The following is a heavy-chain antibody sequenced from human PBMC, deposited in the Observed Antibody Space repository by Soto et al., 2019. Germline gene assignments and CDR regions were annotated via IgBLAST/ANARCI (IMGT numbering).Heavy chain of an antibody. D-gene: IGHD3-22*01. CDR2: IKSKTDGGTT. CDR3: FTDVNCYDSSGYHYHDY. V-gene: IGHV3-15*01. CDR1: GFTFSNAW. Sequence: GGSLRLSCAASGFTFSNAWMSWVRQAPGQGLEWVGRIKSKTDGGTTDYAAPVKGRFTISRDDSKNTVYLQMNSLKTEDTAVYHCFTDVNCYDSSGYHYHDYGGQGTQVTVSS. J-gene: IGHJ4*02.